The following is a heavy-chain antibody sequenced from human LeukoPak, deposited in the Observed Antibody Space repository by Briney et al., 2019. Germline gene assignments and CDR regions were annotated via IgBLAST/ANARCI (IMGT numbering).Heavy chain of an antibody. CDR2: VKGKGDGETT. Sequence: NAGGSLRLSCVGSGFSISHDWMSWVRQAPGKGLEWVGRVKGKGDGETTDYAAPVKGRFTISRDDSKNTLYLQMNSLKTEDTGVYYCTLIKGWGAGSYYLDYWGQGTLVTVSS. V-gene: IGHV3-15*01. CDR1: GFSISHDW. D-gene: IGHD3-10*01. J-gene: IGHJ4*02. CDR3: TLIKGWGAGSYYLDY.